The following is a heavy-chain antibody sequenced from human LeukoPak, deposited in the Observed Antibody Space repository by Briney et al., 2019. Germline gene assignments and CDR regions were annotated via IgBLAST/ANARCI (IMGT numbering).Heavy chain of an antibody. D-gene: IGHD6-13*01. CDR3: ARLPYYSSRTYYYYYMDV. Sequence: SETLSLTCTVSGGSISSYSWSWIRQPPGKGLEWIGEINHSGSTNYNPSLKSRVTISVDTSKNQFSLKLSSVTAADTAVYYCARLPYYSSRTYYYYYMDVWGKGTTVTISS. V-gene: IGHV4-34*01. CDR2: INHSGST. J-gene: IGHJ6*03. CDR1: GGSISSYS.